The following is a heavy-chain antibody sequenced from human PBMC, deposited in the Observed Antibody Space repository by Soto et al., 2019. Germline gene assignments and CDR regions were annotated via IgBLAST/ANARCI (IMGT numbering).Heavy chain of an antibody. CDR3: ARGYDFWSGSMKLDP. Sequence: GASVKVSCKASGYTFTSYGISWVRQAPGQGLEWMGWISAYNGNTNYAQKLQGRVTMTTDTSTSTAYMELRSLRSDDTAVYYCARGYDFWSGSMKLDPWGQGTLVTVSS. J-gene: IGHJ5*02. CDR1: GYTFTSYG. D-gene: IGHD3-3*01. V-gene: IGHV1-18*01. CDR2: ISAYNGNT.